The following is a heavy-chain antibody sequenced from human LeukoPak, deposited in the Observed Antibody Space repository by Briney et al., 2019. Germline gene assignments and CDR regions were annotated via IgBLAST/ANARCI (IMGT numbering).Heavy chain of an antibody. V-gene: IGHV3-21*01. J-gene: IGHJ5*02. Sequence: PGGSLRLSCVASGFTFSSFSMNWVRQAPGKGLEWVSSISSSSSNIYYADSVKGRFTISRDNSKNSLYLQMNSLRAEDTAVYYCARDREGFDPWGQGTLVTVSS. CDR1: GFTFSSFS. CDR2: ISSSSSNI. CDR3: ARDREGFDP.